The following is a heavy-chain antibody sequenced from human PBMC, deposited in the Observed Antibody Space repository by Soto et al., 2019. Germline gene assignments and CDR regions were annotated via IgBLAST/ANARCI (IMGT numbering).Heavy chain of an antibody. CDR3: AREVDSIAALYFDY. J-gene: IGHJ4*02. CDR2: INPNSGGT. CDR1: GYTFTGYY. D-gene: IGHD6-6*01. V-gene: IGHV1-2*02. Sequence: ASVKVSCKASGYTFTGYYMHWVRQAPGQGLEWMGWINPNSGGTNYAQKFQGRGTMTRDTSISTAYMELSGLRSDDTAVYYCAREVDSIAALYFDYWGQGTLVTVSS.